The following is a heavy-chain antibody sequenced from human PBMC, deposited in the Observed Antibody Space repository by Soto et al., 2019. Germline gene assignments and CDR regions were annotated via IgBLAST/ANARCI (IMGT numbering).Heavy chain of an antibody. D-gene: IGHD4-17*01. J-gene: IGHJ4*02. CDR2: FDPEDGET. CDR1: GYTLTELS. CDR3: ARDMGVNDNGDYVDY. Sequence: EASVKVSCKVSGYTLTELSMQWVRQAPGKGLEWMGGFDPEDGETNYAQKLQGRVTMTTDTSTSTAYMELRSLRSDDTAVYYCARDMGVNDNGDYVDYWGQGTLVTVSS. V-gene: IGHV1-24*01.